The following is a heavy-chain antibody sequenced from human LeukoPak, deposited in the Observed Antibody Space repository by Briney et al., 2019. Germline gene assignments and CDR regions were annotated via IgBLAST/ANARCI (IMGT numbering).Heavy chain of an antibody. J-gene: IGHJ3*02. CDR3: ARDDGIQGDI. CDR1: GGSISSGGYY. D-gene: IGHD1-26*01. Sequence: SETLSLTCTVSGGSISSGGYYWRWIRQHPGKGLEWIGYIYYSGSTYYNPSLKSRVTISVDTSKNQFSLKLSSVTAADTAVYYCARDDGIQGDIWGQGTMVTVSS. V-gene: IGHV4-31*03. CDR2: IYYSGST.